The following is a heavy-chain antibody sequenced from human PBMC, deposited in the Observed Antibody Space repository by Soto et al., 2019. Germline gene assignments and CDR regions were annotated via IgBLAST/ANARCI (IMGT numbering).Heavy chain of an antibody. CDR3: ARDIAARGGRDYYYYGMDV. D-gene: IGHD6-25*01. CDR1: GGSISSPDFF. J-gene: IGHJ6*02. V-gene: IGHV4-30-4*01. Sequence: SETLSLTCSVSGGSISSPDFFWNWIRRSPGKGLEWIGSIFYTGKTYYNPSLKSRLSISVDTAKNQFSLKLSSVTAADTAVYFCARDIAARGGRDYYYYGMDVWGLGTTVTSP. CDR2: IFYTGKT.